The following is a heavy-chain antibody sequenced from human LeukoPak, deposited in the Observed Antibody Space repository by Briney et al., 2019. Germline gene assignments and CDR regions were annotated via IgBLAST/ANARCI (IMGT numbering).Heavy chain of an antibody. CDR3: TTGGYSGYDSPSIDSSGNDY. CDR1: GFTFSSYA. D-gene: IGHD5-12*01. V-gene: IGHV3-23*01. CDR2: ISGSGGST. Sequence: TGGSLRLSCAASGFTFSSYAMSWVRQAPGKGLEWVSAISGSGGSTYYADSVKGRFTISRDNSKNTLYLQMNSLRAEDTAVYYCTTGGYSGYDSPSIDSSGNDYWGQGTLVTVSS. J-gene: IGHJ4*02.